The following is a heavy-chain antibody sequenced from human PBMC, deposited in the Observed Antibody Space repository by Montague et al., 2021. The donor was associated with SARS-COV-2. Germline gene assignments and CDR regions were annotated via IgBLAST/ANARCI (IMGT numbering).Heavy chain of an antibody. J-gene: IGHJ4*02. CDR3: ARTSASSDY. CDR2: ERNN. V-gene: IGHV6-1*01. D-gene: IGHD1-26*01. Sequence: ERNNDYAVSVKSRITINPDTSKNQISLQLNSVTPEDTAVYHCARTSASSDYWGQGTLVTVSS.